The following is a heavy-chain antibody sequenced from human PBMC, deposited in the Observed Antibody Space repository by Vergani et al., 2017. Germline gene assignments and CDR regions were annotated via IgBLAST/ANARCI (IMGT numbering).Heavy chain of an antibody. V-gene: IGHV3-30*18. CDR2: ISYDGSNK. CDR3: ANLDGSSTSCHTYYYYYMDV. J-gene: IGHJ6*03. D-gene: IGHD2-2*01. CDR1: GFTFSSYG. Sequence: QVQLVESGGGVVQPGRSLRLSCAASGFTFSSYGMHWVRQAPGKGLEWVAVISYDGSNKYYADSVKGRFTISRDNSKNTLYLQMNSLRAEDTAVYYCANLDGSSTSCHTYYYYYMDVWGKGTTVTVSS.